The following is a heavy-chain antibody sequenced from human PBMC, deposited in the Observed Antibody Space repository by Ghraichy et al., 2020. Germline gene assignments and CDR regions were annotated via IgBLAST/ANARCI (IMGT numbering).Heavy chain of an antibody. D-gene: IGHD1-26*01. CDR2: ISAYNGNT. J-gene: IGHJ4*02. Sequence: ASVKVSCKASGYIFTSYSISWVRRAPGEGLEWLGWISAYNGNTKYAQNFQGRATVTTDTSTSTAYMEVTSLTSDDTAVYYCARDSRPHSGNFECRFDSWGQVTLVTVSA. CDR3: ARDSRPHSGNFECRFDS. CDR1: GYIFTSYS. V-gene: IGHV1-18*01.